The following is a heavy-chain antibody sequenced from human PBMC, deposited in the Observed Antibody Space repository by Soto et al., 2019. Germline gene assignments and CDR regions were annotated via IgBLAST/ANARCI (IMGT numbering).Heavy chain of an antibody. J-gene: IGHJ6*03. CDR2: INHSGST. CDR3: ARGGPPTWYRQAVYYYYMDV. D-gene: IGHD6-13*01. V-gene: IGHV4-34*01. CDR1: GGSFSGYY. Sequence: QVQLQQWGAGLLKPSETLSLTCAVYGGSFSGYYWSWIRQPPGKGLEWIGEINHSGSTNYNPSLKSRVTISVDTSKNQFSLKLSSVTAADTAVYYCARGGPPTWYRQAVYYYYMDVWGKGTTVTVSS.